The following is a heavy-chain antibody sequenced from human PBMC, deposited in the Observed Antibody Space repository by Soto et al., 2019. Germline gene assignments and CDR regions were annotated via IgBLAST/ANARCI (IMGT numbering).Heavy chain of an antibody. CDR2: IYYSGST. CDR3: ARIMVVVAAEGWLDP. D-gene: IGHD2-2*01. Sequence: PSETLSLTCTVSGGSISSYYWSWIRQPPGKGLEWIGYIYYSGSTNYNPSLKSRVTIPVDTSKNQFSLKLSSVTAADTAVYYCARIMVVVAAEGWLDPCGQGTLVTVSS. V-gene: IGHV4-59*01. CDR1: GGSISSYY. J-gene: IGHJ5*02.